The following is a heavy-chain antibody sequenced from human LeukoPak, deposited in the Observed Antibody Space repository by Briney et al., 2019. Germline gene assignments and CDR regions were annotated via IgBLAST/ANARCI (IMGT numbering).Heavy chain of an antibody. V-gene: IGHV3-13*04. CDR1: GFTFSSYD. D-gene: IGHD2-21*02. CDR3: ARARRGGGDFTFDY. Sequence: GGSLRLSFAASGFTFSSYDMHWVRQATGKGLEWVSAIGTAGDTYYPGSVKGRFTISIENAKNSLYLQMNSLRAGDTAVYYCARARRGGGDFTFDYWGQGTLVTVSS. CDR2: IGTAGDT. J-gene: IGHJ4*02.